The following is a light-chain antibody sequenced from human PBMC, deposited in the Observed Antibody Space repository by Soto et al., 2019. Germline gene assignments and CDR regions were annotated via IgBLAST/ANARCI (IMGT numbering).Light chain of an antibody. CDR3: QQYNFWPPLT. Sequence: EIVMTQSPATLSVSPGERATLSCRASQSVNSNLAWYRQKPGQAPRLLISDASTRATGVPARFSGSGSWTEFTLTISSLQSADSGIYYCQQYNFWPPLTFGGGTKVEIK. J-gene: IGKJ4*01. V-gene: IGKV3-15*01. CDR2: DAS. CDR1: QSVNSN.